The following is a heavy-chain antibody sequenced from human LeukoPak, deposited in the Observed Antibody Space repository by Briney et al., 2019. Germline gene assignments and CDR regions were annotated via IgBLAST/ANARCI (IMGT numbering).Heavy chain of an antibody. CDR3: ARDLDGRAAAGTDYYYGMDV. J-gene: IGHJ6*02. CDR1: GGSISSGDYY. CDR2: IYYSGST. D-gene: IGHD6-13*01. Sequence: SQTLSLTCTVSGGSISSGDYYWSWIRQPPGKGLEWIGHIYYSGSTYYNPSLKSRVTISVDTSKNQFSLKLSSVTAADTAVYYCARDLDGRAAAGTDYYYGMDVWGQGTTVTVSS. V-gene: IGHV4-30-4*01.